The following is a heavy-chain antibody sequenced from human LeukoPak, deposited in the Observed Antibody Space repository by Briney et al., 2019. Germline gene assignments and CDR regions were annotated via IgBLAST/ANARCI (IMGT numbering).Heavy chain of an antibody. V-gene: IGHV3-30*02. D-gene: IGHD3-22*01. CDR3: AKEPNYDSSGYYYAFDY. Sequence: GGSLRLSCAASGFTFSSYGMHWVRQAPGKGLEWVAFIRYDGCNKYYEDFVKGRVTISRDNSTNTLYLQMNSLRAEDTAVYYCAKEPNYDSSGYYYAFDYWGQGTLVTVSS. J-gene: IGHJ4*02. CDR2: IRYDGCNK. CDR1: GFTFSSYG.